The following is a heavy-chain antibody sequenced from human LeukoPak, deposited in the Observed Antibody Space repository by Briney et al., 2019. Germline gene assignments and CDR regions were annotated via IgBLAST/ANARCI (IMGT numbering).Heavy chain of an antibody. J-gene: IGHJ4*02. D-gene: IGHD5-12*01. CDR1: GFTLRSYD. Sequence: GGSLRLSCAASGFTLRSYDMSWVRQAPGKGLEWVAATSGSGGNTYYADSVKGRFTISRDNSKNTLYLQMNSLRAEDTAVYYCAKEYSGYDFDYWGQGTLVTVPA. CDR3: AKEYSGYDFDY. V-gene: IGHV3-23*01. CDR2: TSGSGGNT.